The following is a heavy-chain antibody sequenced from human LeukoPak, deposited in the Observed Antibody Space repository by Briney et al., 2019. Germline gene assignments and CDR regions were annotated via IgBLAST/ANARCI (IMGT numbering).Heavy chain of an antibody. D-gene: IGHD3-9*01. CDR2: ISSSSSYI. J-gene: IGHJ4*02. CDR3: ARVPLGGGILTGYSLYYFDY. Sequence: GGSLRLSCAASGFTFSSYSMNWVRQAPGKGLEWVSSISSSSSYIYYADSVKGRFTISRDNAKNSLYLQMNSLRAEDTAVYYCARVPLGGGILTGYSLYYFDYWGQGTLVTVSS. CDR1: GFTFSSYS. V-gene: IGHV3-21*01.